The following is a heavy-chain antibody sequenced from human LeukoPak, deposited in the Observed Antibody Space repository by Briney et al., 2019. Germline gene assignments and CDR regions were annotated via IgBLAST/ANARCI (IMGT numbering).Heavy chain of an antibody. CDR3: VRGREPAVHARHFDY. D-gene: IGHD1-14*01. Sequence: VGSLRLSCSAFEFTFSIHSMYWVRQAPGKGLEYVSAISSNGGSTWYTDSVKGRFTISRDNSKNTLYLQMSSLRAEDTALYYCVRGREPAVHARHFDYWGQGTLVTVSS. CDR1: EFTFSIHS. CDR2: ISSNGGST. J-gene: IGHJ4*02. V-gene: IGHV3-64D*08.